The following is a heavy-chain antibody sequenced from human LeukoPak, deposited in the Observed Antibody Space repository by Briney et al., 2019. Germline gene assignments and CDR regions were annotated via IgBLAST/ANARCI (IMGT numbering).Heavy chain of an antibody. D-gene: IGHD4-23*01. J-gene: IGHJ5*02. CDR2: ISGSGGST. CDR1: GFTFSSYG. CDR3: ARGRIYGGTHWFDP. Sequence: GGSLRLSCAASGFTFSSYGMSWVRQAPGKGLEWVSAISGSGGSTYYADSVKGRFIISRDNAKNSLYLQMNSLRAEDTAVYYCARGRIYGGTHWFDPWGQGTLVTVSS. V-gene: IGHV3-23*01.